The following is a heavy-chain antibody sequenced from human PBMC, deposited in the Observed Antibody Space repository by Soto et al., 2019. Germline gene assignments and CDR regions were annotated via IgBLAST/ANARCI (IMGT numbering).Heavy chain of an antibody. D-gene: IGHD6-13*01. CDR2: INHGGST. J-gene: IGHJ4*02. Sequence: QVQLQQWGAGLLKPSETLSLTCAVYGGSFSDYSWSWVRQPPGKGREWIGEINHGGSTMYNPSLTSRVTISVDTSKNKFSLKITSLTAAYTAVYYCARDVGGSSWADLDHWGKGALVIVSS. V-gene: IGHV4-34*01. CDR1: GGSFSDYS. CDR3: ARDVGGSSWADLDH.